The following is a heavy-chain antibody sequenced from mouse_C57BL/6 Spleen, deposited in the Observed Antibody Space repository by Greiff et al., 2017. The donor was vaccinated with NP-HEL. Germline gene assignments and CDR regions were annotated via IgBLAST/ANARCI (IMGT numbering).Heavy chain of an antibody. CDR3: ASYGYDGGNFDV. V-gene: IGHV1-19*01. D-gene: IGHD2-2*01. J-gene: IGHJ1*03. CDR2: INPYNGGT. CDR1: GYTFTDYY. Sequence: VQLKQSGPVLVKPGASVKMSCKASGYTFTDYYMNWVKQSHGKSLEWIGVINPYNGGTSYNQKFKGTATLTVDKSSSKAYMELNSLTSEDSAVYYCASYGYDGGNFDVWGTGTTVTVSS.